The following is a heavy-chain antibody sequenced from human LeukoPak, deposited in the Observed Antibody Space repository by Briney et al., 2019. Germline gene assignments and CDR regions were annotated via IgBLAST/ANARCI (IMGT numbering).Heavy chain of an antibody. CDR3: ARPDITMIVGAFFDY. D-gene: IGHD3-22*01. CDR2: ISSSSSYI. J-gene: IGHJ4*02. CDR1: GFTFSSYS. Sequence: GGSLRLSCAASGFTFSSYSMNWVRQAPGKGLEWVSSISSSSSYIYYADSVKGRFTISRDNAKNSLYLQMNSLRAEDTAVYYCARPDITMIVGAFFDYWGQGTLVTVSS. V-gene: IGHV3-21*01.